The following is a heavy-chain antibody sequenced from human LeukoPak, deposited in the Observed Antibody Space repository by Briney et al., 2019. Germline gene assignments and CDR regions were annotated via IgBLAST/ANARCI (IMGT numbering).Heavy chain of an antibody. V-gene: IGHV1-69*05. J-gene: IGHJ5*02. CDR2: IIPIFGTA. CDR1: GGTFSSYA. D-gene: IGHD6-13*01. Sequence: GASVKVSCKASGGTFSSYAISWVRQAPGQGLEWMGGIIPIFGTANYAQEFQGRVTITTDESTSTAYMELSSLRSEDTAVYYCARAPPMAAAKNWFDPWGQGTLVTVSS. CDR3: ARAPPMAAAKNWFDP.